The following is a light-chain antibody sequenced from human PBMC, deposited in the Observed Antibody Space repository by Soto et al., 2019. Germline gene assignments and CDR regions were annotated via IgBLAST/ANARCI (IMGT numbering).Light chain of an antibody. J-gene: IGKJ3*01. CDR2: GAS. CDR3: QQYDGSPPFT. CDR1: QSVSRSY. V-gene: IGKV3-20*01. Sequence: EIVLTQSPGTLSLSPGERATLSCRASQSVSRSYLAWYQQKPGQAPRLLIYGASSRATGIPDRFSGSGSGTDFTLTISKLEPEDSAVYYCQQYDGSPPFTFGPGTKVYIK.